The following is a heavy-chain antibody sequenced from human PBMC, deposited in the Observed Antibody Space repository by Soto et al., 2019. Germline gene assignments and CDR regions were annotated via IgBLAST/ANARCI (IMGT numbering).Heavy chain of an antibody. CDR2: IKSKTDGGTT. D-gene: IGHD4-17*01. V-gene: IGHV3-15*01. CDR3: THNYGDYRYYFDY. CDR1: GFTFTYAW. Sequence: GGSLRLSCAASGFTFTYAWMSWVRQAPGKGPEWVGRIKSKTDGGTTDYAAPVKGRFTISRDDSKDTLYLQMNSLKIEDTAVYYCTHNYGDYRYYFDYWGPGTLVTVSS. J-gene: IGHJ4*02.